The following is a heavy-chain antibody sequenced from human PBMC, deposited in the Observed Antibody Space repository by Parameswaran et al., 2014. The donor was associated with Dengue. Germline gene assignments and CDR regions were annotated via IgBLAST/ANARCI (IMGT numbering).Heavy chain of an antibody. CDR2: INPSGGST. V-gene: IGHV1-46*01. J-gene: IGHJ6*02. D-gene: IGHD2-2*01. Sequence: WVRQAPGQGLEWMGIINPSGGSTSYAQKFQGRVTMTRDTSTSTVYMELSSLRSEDTAVYYCARELSSDVVVPAVVGMDVWGQGTTVTVSS. CDR3: ARELSSDVVVPAVVGMDV.